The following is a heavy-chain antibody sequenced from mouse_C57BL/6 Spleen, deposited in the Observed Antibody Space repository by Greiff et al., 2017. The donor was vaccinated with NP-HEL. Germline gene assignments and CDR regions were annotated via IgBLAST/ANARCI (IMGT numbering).Heavy chain of an antibody. J-gene: IGHJ2*01. CDR3: ARRGYDVLFDY. V-gene: IGHV1-81*01. CDR1: GYTFTSYG. Sequence: QVQLQQSGAELARPGASVKLSCKASGYTFTSYGISWVKQRTGQGLEWIGEIYPRSGNTYYNEKFKGKATLTADKSSSTAYMELRSLTSEDSAVYFCARRGYDVLFDYWGQGTTLTVSS. D-gene: IGHD2-2*01. CDR2: IYPRSGNT.